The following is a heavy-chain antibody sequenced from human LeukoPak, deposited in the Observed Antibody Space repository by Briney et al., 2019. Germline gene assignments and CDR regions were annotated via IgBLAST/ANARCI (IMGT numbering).Heavy chain of an antibody. CDR3: ARRLRGEAAAGNGY. Sequence: GGSLRLSCAASGFTFSSYWMSWVRQAPGKGLEWVANIKQDGSEKYYVDPVKGRFTISRDNTKNSLYLQMNSLRAEDTAVYYCARRLRGEAAAGNGYWGQGTLVTVSS. CDR1: GFTFSSYW. CDR2: IKQDGSEK. D-gene: IGHD6-13*01. V-gene: IGHV3-7*01. J-gene: IGHJ4*02.